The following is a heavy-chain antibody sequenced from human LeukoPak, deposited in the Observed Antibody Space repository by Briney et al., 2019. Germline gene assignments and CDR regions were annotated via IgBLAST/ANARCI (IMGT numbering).Heavy chain of an antibody. Sequence: SETLSLTCTVSGGSISSSNYYWGWIRQSPGKGLEWIGSIYYSGRTNYNPSLNSRATISVDTSKNQFSLKLSSVTAADTAVYHCARHHPYYYDSSSYSWFDPWGQGTLVTVSS. D-gene: IGHD3-22*01. CDR2: IYYSGRT. J-gene: IGHJ5*02. V-gene: IGHV4-39*01. CDR3: ARHHPYYYDSSSYSWFDP. CDR1: GGSISSSNYY.